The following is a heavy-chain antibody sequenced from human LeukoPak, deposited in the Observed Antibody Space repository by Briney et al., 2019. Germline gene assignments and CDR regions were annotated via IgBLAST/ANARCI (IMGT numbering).Heavy chain of an antibody. CDR3: SRDPRNNDY. CDR1: GFTFSGYS. J-gene: IGHJ4*02. Sequence: PGGSLRLSCAASGFTFSGYSMNWVRQAPGKGLEWVSYISSSSSPIYYADSVKGRFTISRDNAKNSLYLQMNSLTVEDTAVYYCSRDPRNNDYWGQGTLVTVSS. V-gene: IGHV3-48*01. CDR2: ISSSSSPI.